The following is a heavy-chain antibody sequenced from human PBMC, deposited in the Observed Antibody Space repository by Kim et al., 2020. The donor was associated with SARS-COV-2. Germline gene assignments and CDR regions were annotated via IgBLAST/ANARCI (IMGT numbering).Heavy chain of an antibody. Sequence: GRFTISRDTSKNTLYLQMHSLRAEDTAVYYCAKLPLHYYDKSGNYPYYFDYWGQGTLVTVSS. CDR3: AKLPLHYYDKSGNYPYYFDY. V-gene: IGHV3-23*01. J-gene: IGHJ4*02. D-gene: IGHD3-22*01.